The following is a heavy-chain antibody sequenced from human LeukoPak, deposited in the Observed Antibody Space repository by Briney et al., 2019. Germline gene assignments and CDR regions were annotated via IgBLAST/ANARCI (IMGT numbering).Heavy chain of an antibody. CDR2: ISYDGSNK. CDR3: AKDLGRYDFWSGCYSWLSGPYYYYGMDV. V-gene: IGHV3-30*18. CDR1: GFTFSSYG. D-gene: IGHD3-3*01. Sequence: GGSLRLSCAASGFTFSSYGMHWVRQAPGKGLEWVAVISYDGSNKYYADSVKGRFTISRDNSKNTLYLQMNSLRAEDTAVYYCAKDLGRYDFWSGCYSWLSGPYYYYGMDVWGQGTTVTVSS. J-gene: IGHJ6*02.